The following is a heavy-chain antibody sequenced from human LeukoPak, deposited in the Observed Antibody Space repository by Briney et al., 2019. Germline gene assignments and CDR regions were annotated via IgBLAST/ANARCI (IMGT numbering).Heavy chain of an antibody. CDR1: GGTFSSYA. Sequence: ASVKASCKASGGTFSSYAISWVRQAPGQGLEWMGGIIPIFGTANYAQKFQGRVTITADESTSTAYMELSSLRSEDTAVYYCARVPYYYDSSGYYPDRYYYYYMDVWGKGTTVTVSS. CDR3: ARVPYYYDSSGYYPDRYYYYYMDV. CDR2: IIPIFGTA. V-gene: IGHV1-69*13. J-gene: IGHJ6*03. D-gene: IGHD3-22*01.